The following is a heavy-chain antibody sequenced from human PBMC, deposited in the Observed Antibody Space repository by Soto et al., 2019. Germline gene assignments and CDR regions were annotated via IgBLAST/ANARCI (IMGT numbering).Heavy chain of an antibody. CDR3: AKDSPIPDV. CDR2: ISYDGSNK. V-gene: IGHV3-30*18. Sequence: PGGSLRLSCAASGFTFSSYGMHWVRQAPGKGLEWVAVISYDGSNKYYADSAKGRFTISRDNSKNTLYLQMNSLRAEDTAVYYCAKDSPIPDVWGQGTTVTVS. D-gene: IGHD2-21*01. J-gene: IGHJ6*02. CDR1: GFTFSSYG.